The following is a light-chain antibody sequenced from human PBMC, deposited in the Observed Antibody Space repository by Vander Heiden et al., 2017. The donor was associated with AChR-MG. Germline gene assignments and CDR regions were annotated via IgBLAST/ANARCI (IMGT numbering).Light chain of an antibody. Sequence: EIVMTQSPATLSVSPGERATLSCRASQSVSSNLAWYQQKPGQAPRLLIYGASTRATGITARFSGSGSGTEFTLTISSLQSEDFAVYYCQQYNNWLGTFGQGTKVEIK. V-gene: IGKV3-15*01. CDR3: QQYNNWLGT. CDR2: GAS. J-gene: IGKJ1*01. CDR1: QSVSSN.